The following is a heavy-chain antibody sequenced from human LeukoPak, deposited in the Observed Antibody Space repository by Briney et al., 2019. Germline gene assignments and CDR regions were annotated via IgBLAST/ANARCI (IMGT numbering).Heavy chain of an antibody. CDR3: ARVGNGDYSYYYYMDV. CDR2: IYTSGST. D-gene: IGHD4-17*01. J-gene: IGHJ6*03. Sequence: SETLSLTCAVYGGSFSGYYWSWIRQPAGKGLEWIGRIYTSGSTNYNPSLKSRVTISVDTSKNQFSLKLSSVTAADTAVYYCARVGNGDYSYYYYMDVWGKGTTATISS. CDR1: GGSFSGYY. V-gene: IGHV4-59*10.